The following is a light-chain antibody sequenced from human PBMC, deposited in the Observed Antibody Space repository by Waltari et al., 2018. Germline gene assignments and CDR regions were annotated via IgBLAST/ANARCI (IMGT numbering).Light chain of an antibody. CDR2: ANS. CDR3: QSFDSSLGGYV. V-gene: IGLV1-40*01. J-gene: IGLJ1*01. Sequence: QSVLTQPPSVSGAPGQRVNISCTLTSYNTAHAYTPHSYQQLPRTAPKLLIFANSNRPSGVPDRFSGSKSGTSASLAITGLQAEDEADYYCQSFDSSLGGYVFGTGTKVTVL. CDR1: SYNTAHAYT.